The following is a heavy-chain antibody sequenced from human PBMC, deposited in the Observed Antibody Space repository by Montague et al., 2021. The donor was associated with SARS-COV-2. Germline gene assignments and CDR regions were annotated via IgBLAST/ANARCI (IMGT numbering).Heavy chain of an antibody. CDR3: DRTSRGSRDFYGVDV. J-gene: IGHJ6*02. CDR2: IFRSGAT. V-gene: IGHV4-59*01. D-gene: IGHD2-21*01. CDR1: GDSISDYY. Sequence: SETLSLTCTVSGDSISDYYWSWIRQPPGMGLEWIWYIFRSGATNYNPPLKSRVTISIDTSKSQFSLRLSTVTAAATAIYYCDRTSRGSRDFYGVDVWGQGTTVTVSS.